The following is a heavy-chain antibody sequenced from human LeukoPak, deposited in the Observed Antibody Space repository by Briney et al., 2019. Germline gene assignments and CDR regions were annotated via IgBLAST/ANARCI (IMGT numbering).Heavy chain of an antibody. D-gene: IGHD1-14*01. CDR3: ARDNRGYYYGMDV. CDR1: GYTFTSYG. Sequence: GASVKVSCRASGYTFTSYGISWVRQAPGRGLEWMGWISAYNGNTNYAQKLQGRVTMTTDTSTSTAYMELRSLRSDDTAVYYCARDNRGYYYGMDVWGQGTTVTVSS. CDR2: ISAYNGNT. J-gene: IGHJ6*02. V-gene: IGHV1-18*01.